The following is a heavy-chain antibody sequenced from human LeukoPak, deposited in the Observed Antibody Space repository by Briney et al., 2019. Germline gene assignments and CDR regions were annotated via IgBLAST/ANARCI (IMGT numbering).Heavy chain of an antibody. J-gene: IGHJ4*02. D-gene: IGHD1-1*01. V-gene: IGHV1-3*01. Sequence: GASVKVSCKASGYTFTKYVLHWVRRAPGQRPEWVGWINVGNGDTKYSQKLQGRVTIARDTTASTAYMELSSLRSEDTAVYYCARDRGGTGDFDYWGQGTQVTVSS. CDR2: INVGNGDT. CDR1: GYTFTKYV. CDR3: ARDRGGTGDFDY.